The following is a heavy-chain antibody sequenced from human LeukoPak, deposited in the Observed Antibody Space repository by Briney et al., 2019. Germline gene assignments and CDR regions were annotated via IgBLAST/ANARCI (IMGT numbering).Heavy chain of an antibody. D-gene: IGHD3-22*01. CDR3: AKDLGYYDSSGTKADY. V-gene: IGHV3-23*01. CDR1: GFTFSSYA. CDR2: ISGSGGST. J-gene: IGHJ4*02. Sequence: PGGSLRLSCAASGFTFSSYAMTWVRQAPGKGLEWVSTISGSGGSTYYADSVKDRYTISRDNSKNTLYLQMNSLRAEDTAVYYCAKDLGYYDSSGTKADYWGQGTLVTVSS.